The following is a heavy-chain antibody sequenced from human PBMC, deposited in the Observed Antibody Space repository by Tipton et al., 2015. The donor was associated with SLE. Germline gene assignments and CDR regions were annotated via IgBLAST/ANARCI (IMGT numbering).Heavy chain of an antibody. CDR3: AREGIVVVPAAMAWFDP. CDR2: INHSGST. D-gene: IGHD2-2*01. Sequence: TLSLTCAVYDGSFSGYYWSWIRQPPGKGLEWIGEINHSGSTNYNPSLKSRVTISVDTSKNQFSLKLSSVTAADTAVYYCAREGIVVVPAAMAWFDPWGQGTLVTVSS. CDR1: DGSFSGYY. J-gene: IGHJ5*02. V-gene: IGHV4-34*01.